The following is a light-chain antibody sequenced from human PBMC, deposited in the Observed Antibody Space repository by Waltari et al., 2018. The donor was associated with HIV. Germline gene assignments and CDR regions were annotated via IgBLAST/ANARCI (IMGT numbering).Light chain of an antibody. CDR3: LQDGSFPLT. CDR1: QGIGND. J-gene: IGKJ3*01. V-gene: IGKV1-6*01. CDR2: AAS. Sequence: AIQMTQSPSSLSVSVGDRVTITCRASQGIGNDLGWYQQKSGKAPKVLIYAASSLQSGVSSRFSGSRSGTDFTLTISSLQPEDSATYYCLQDGSFPLTFGPGTKVDV.